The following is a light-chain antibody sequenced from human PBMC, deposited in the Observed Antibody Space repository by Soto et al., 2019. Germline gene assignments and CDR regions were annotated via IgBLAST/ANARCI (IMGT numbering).Light chain of an antibody. V-gene: IGKV3-20*01. CDR2: GAS. J-gene: IGKJ2*01. CDR3: QQYGSSLMYT. Sequence: EIVLTQSPGTLSLSPGERATLSCRASQSVSSSYLAWYQQKPGQAPRLLIYGASSRATGIPDRFSGSGSGTGFTLTISRLEPEDFAVYYCQQYGSSLMYTFGQGTKVDIK. CDR1: QSVSSSY.